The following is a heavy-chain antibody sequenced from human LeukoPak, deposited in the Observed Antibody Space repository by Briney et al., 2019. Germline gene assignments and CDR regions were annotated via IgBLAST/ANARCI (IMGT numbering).Heavy chain of an antibody. V-gene: IGHV1-69*13. CDR3: AIQTGDFAGMDV. CDR2: IIPIFGTA. CDR1: GGTFSRFA. J-gene: IGHJ6*02. Sequence: RASVKVSCKTSGGTFSRFAISWVRQAPGQGLEWMGGIIPIFGTANYAQKFQGRVTITADESTSTAYMELSSLRSEDTAVYYCAIQTGDFAGMDVWGQGTTVTVSS. D-gene: IGHD7-27*01.